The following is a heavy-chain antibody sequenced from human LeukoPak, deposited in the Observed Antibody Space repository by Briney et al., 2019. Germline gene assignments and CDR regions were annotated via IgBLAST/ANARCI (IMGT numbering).Heavy chain of an antibody. CDR2: INPNSGGT. CDR1: GYTFTGYY. Sequence: GASVKVSCTASGYTFTGYYIHWVRQAPGQGLEWMGWINPNSGGTNYAQKFQGRVAMTRDTSISTAYMELSRLRSDDTAVYYCARAVQTTVVTPHGSGYYYYYMDVWGKGTTVTISS. D-gene: IGHD4-23*01. V-gene: IGHV1-2*02. J-gene: IGHJ6*03. CDR3: ARAVQTTVVTPHGSGYYYYYMDV.